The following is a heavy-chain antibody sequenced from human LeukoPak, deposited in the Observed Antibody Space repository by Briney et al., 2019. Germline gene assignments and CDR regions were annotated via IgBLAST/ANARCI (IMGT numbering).Heavy chain of an antibody. J-gene: IGHJ4*02. V-gene: IGHV1-69*05. CDR1: GGTFSSYA. D-gene: IGHD3-9*01. Sequence: ASVKVSCKASGGTFSSYAISWVRQAPGQGLEWMGGIIPIFGTANYAQKFQGRVTITTDESTSTAYMELSSLRSEDTAVYYCARGGLRYFDWLLCWGQGTLATVSS. CDR2: IIPIFGTA. CDR3: ARGGLRYFDWLLC.